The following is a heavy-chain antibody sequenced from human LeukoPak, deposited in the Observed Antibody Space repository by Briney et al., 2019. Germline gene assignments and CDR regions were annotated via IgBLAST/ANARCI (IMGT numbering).Heavy chain of an antibody. Sequence: VGSLRLSCAASGLTFSSYGIHWVRQAPGKGLEWVAFIQDDGSNKYYADSVKGRFTISRDNSKNTLYLQMNSLRAEDTAVYYCANQLEWLLYMDVWGKGTTVTVS. CDR3: ANQLEWLLYMDV. CDR2: IQDDGSNK. CDR1: GLTFSSYG. V-gene: IGHV3-30*02. D-gene: IGHD3-3*01. J-gene: IGHJ6*03.